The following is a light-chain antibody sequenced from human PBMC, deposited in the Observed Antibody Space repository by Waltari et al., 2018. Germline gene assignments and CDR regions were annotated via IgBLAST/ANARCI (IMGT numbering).Light chain of an antibody. V-gene: IGLV2-11*01. Sequence: QSSLTQPRSVSGSHGLSVTISFTGTSMHVAGYDHVSWFQQHPGKAPKRMLHDVRRRPSGVPDSFSGSKSGNTASLTIFGLQAEDEADYYCCSYAGTYSLIFGGGTKVIVL. CDR2: DVR. CDR1: SMHVAGYDH. J-gene: IGLJ2*01. CDR3: CSYAGTYSLI.